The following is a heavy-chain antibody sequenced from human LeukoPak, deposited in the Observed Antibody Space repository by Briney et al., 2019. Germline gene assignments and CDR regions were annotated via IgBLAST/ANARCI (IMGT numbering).Heavy chain of an antibody. D-gene: IGHD1-1*01. J-gene: IGHJ4*02. CDR2: INHSGST. Sequence: SETLSLTCAVYGGSFSGYYWSWIRQPPGKGLEWIGEINHSGSTNYNPSLKSRVTISVDTSKNQLSLKLSSETAADTAVYYCARGVGLTQGGTFDYWGQGTLVTVSS. CDR3: ARGVGLTQGGTFDY. CDR1: GGSFSGYY. V-gene: IGHV4-34*01.